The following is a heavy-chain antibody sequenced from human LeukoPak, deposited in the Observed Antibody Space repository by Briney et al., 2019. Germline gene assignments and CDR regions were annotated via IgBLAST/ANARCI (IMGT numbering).Heavy chain of an antibody. V-gene: IGHV3-30-3*01. D-gene: IGHD4-23*01. CDR2: ISYDGSNK. CDR1: GFTFSSYS. Sequence: GGAPGVSCAAPGFTFSSYSIPRGRPAPRKGVEWVAVISYDGSNKYYADSVKGRFTISRDNSENTLYLQMNSLRAEDTAVYYCARGRWYYFDYWGQGTLVTVSS. J-gene: IGHJ4*02. CDR3: ARGRWYYFDY.